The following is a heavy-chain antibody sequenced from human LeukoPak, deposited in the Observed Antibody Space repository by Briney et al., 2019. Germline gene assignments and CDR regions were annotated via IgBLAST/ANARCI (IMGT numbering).Heavy chain of an antibody. CDR1: GFTFSSYA. Sequence: GGSLRLSCAASGFTFSSYAMSWVRQAPGKGLERVSAISGSGGSTYYADSVKGRFTISRDNSKNTLYLQMNSLRAEDTAVYYCAKDRSERNFYFDYWGQRTLVTVSS. CDR2: ISGSGGST. D-gene: IGHD2/OR15-2a*01. V-gene: IGHV3-23*01. CDR3: AKDRSERNFYFDY. J-gene: IGHJ4*02.